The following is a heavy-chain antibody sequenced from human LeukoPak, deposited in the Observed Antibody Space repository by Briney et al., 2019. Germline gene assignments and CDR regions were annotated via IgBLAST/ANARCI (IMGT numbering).Heavy chain of an antibody. D-gene: IGHD3-10*01. Sequence: PSETLSLACAVYGGSFSGYYWSWIRQPPGKGLEWIGEINHSGSTNYNPSLKSRVTISVDTSKNQFSLKLSSVTAADTAVYYCARVFRPAIRDYYGSGSYSARFNWFDPWGQGTLVTVSS. CDR1: GGSFSGYY. V-gene: IGHV4-34*01. CDR3: ARVFRPAIRDYYGSGSYSARFNWFDP. CDR2: INHSGST. J-gene: IGHJ5*02.